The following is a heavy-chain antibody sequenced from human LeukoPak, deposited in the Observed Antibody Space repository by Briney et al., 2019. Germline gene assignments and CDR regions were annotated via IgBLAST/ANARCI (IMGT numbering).Heavy chain of an antibody. CDR2: IWYDETNK. V-gene: IGHV3-33*01. J-gene: IGHJ4*02. D-gene: IGHD1-26*01. CDR1: GFTFSRYG. CDR3: TRASVVGATGLPDY. Sequence: GRSLRLSCAASGFTFSRYGMHWVRQAPGKGLEWVAVIWYDETNKYHADSVKGRFTTSRDNSKNTLYLQMNSLRTDDTAVYYCTRASVVGATGLPDYWGQGTLVTVSS.